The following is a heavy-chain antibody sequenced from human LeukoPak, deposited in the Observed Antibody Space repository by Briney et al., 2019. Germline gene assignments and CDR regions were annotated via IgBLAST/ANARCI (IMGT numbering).Heavy chain of an antibody. CDR2: IYHSGST. CDR3: ARYYDFWSSYSSYYYMDV. J-gene: IGHJ6*03. D-gene: IGHD3-3*01. CDR1: GGSISSSNW. V-gene: IGHV4-4*02. Sequence: SETLSLTCAVSGGSISSSNWWSWVRQPPGKGLEWIGEIYHSGSTNYNPSLKSRVTISVDKSKNQFSLKLSSVTAADTAVYYCARYYDFWSSYSSYYYMDVWGKGTTVTVSS.